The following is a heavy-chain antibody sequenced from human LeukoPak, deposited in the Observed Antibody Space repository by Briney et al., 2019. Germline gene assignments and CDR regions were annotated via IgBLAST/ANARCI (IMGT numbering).Heavy chain of an antibody. V-gene: IGHV1-24*01. Sequence: ASVKVSCKVSGYTLTELSMHWVRQAPGKGLEWMGGLDPEDGETIYAQKFQGRVTMTEDTSTDTAYMELSSLRSEDTAVYYCATLPPWGIAAANFDYWGQGTLVTVSS. CDR3: ATLPPWGIAAANFDY. D-gene: IGHD6-13*01. CDR2: LDPEDGET. CDR1: GYTLTELS. J-gene: IGHJ4*02.